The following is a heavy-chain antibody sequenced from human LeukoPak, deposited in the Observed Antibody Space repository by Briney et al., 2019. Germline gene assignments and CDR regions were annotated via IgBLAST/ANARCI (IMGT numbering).Heavy chain of an antibody. J-gene: IGHJ5*02. CDR1: GGSISSYY. CDR3: ARGLEGGYSYDRMNWFDP. Sequence: PSETLSLTCTVSGGSISSYYWSWIRQPPGKGLEWIGYIYYSGSTNYNPSLKSRVTISVDTSKNQFSLKLSSVTAADTAVYYCARGLEGGYSYDRMNWFDPWGQGTLVTVSS. V-gene: IGHV4-59*01. CDR2: IYYSGST. D-gene: IGHD5-18*01.